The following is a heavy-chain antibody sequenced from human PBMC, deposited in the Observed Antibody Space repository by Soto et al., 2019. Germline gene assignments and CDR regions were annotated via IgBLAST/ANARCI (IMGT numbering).Heavy chain of an antibody. CDR1: GYTFTGYY. J-gene: IGHJ4*02. D-gene: IGHD3-3*02. V-gene: IGHV1-2*02. CDR3: ARDQSESHFWSGYLGY. Sequence: ASVKVSCKASGYTFTGYYMHWVRQAPGQGLEWMGWINPNSGGTNYAQKFQGRVTMTRDTSISTAYMELSRLRSDDTAVYYCARDQSESHFWSGYLGYWGQGSLVTVSS. CDR2: INPNSGGT.